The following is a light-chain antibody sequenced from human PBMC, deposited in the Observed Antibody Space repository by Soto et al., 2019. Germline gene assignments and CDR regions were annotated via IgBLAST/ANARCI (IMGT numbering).Light chain of an antibody. V-gene: IGKV1D-8*01. CDR2: DTS. CDR3: QQYYTFPLYT. Sequence: VIWMTQSPSFLSAIRGDRVTISCRMSQDIGHYLAWYRQKPGKAPELLIYDTSRLQTGAPSRFSGSGSGTYFTLTISSLQSEDFATYYCQQYYTFPLYTFGQGTNLEI. J-gene: IGKJ2*01. CDR1: QDIGHY.